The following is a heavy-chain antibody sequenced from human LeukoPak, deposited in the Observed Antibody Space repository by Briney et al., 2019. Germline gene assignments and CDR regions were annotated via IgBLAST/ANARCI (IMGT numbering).Heavy chain of an antibody. Sequence: SVKVSCKASGGTFSSYAISWVRQAPGQGLEWMGGIIPIFGTANYAQKFQGRVTITADESTSTAYMELSSLRSEDTAVYYWARALGYSCGPIYYYGMDVWGQGTTVTVSS. V-gene: IGHV1-69*13. CDR2: IIPIFGTA. CDR1: GGTFSSYA. CDR3: ARALGYSCGPIYYYGMDV. D-gene: IGHD5-18*01. J-gene: IGHJ6*02.